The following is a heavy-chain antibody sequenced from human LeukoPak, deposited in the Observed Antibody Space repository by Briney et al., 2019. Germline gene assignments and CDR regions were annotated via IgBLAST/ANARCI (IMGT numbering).Heavy chain of an antibody. V-gene: IGHV3-23*01. CDR3: ARDLLVGATPPVLDY. CDR2: ISGSGGSS. J-gene: IGHJ4*02. CDR1: GFTFSRNL. D-gene: IGHD1-26*01. Sequence: GGSLRLSCAASGFTFSRNLMSWVRQAPGKGLEWVSSISGSGGSSYYADSVKGRFTMSRDNSKNTLYLQMSGLRAEDTAVYYCARDLLVGATPPVLDYWGQGTLVTVSS.